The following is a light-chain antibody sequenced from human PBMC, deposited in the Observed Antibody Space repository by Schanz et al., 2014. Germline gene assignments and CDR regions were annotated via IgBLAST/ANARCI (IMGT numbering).Light chain of an antibody. Sequence: QSALIQPPSVSGSPGQSITISCTGTSSDVGGYNYVSWYQQHPGKAPKLMIYDVNNRPSGVSNRFSGSKSGNTASLTISGLQAEDEADYYCSSYTSSSTLVFGTGTKLTVL. CDR3: SSYTSSSTLV. V-gene: IGLV2-14*01. CDR1: SSDVGGYNY. CDR2: DVN. J-gene: IGLJ1*01.